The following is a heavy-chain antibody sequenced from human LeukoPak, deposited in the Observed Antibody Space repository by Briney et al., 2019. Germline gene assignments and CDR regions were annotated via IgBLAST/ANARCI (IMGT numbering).Heavy chain of an antibody. CDR1: GGTFSSYA. V-gene: IGHV1-2*06. Sequence: ASVKVSCKASGGTFSSYAISWVRQAPGQGLEWMGRINPNSGGTNYAQKFQGRITMTRDTSISTAYMELSRLRSEDTAVYYCARAEYYYGSGSPFDYWGQGTLVTVSS. J-gene: IGHJ4*02. CDR3: ARAEYYYGSGSPFDY. CDR2: INPNSGGT. D-gene: IGHD3-10*01.